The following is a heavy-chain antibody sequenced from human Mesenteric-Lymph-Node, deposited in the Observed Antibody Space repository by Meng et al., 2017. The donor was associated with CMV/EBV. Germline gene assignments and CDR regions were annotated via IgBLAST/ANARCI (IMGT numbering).Heavy chain of an antibody. CDR2: VYHNGVT. CDR3: ASHHEYSSSPFDY. J-gene: IGHJ4*02. Sequence: GSLRLSCAVYGGSLSGYYWSWIRQPPGKGLEWMGEVYHNGVTKYSPSLRSRVVISIDTSKNQFSLKLSSVTAADTAVYYCASHHEYSSSPFDYWGQGTLVTVSS. V-gene: IGHV4-34*01. CDR1: GGSLSGYY. D-gene: IGHD6-6*01.